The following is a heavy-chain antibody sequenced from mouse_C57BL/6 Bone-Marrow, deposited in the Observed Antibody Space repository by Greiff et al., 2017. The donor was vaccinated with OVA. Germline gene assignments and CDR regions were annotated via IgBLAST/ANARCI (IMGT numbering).Heavy chain of an antibody. D-gene: IGHD1-1*01. CDR3: ARFTTVVATNYWYFDV. Sequence: QVQLKQSGAELARPGASVKLSCKASGYTFTSYGISWVKQRTGQGLEWIGEIYPRSGNTYYNEKFKGKATLTADKSSSTAYMELRSLTSEDSAVYFCARFTTVVATNYWYFDVWGTGTTVTVS. V-gene: IGHV1-81*01. CDR2: IYPRSGNT. J-gene: IGHJ1*03. CDR1: GYTFTSYG.